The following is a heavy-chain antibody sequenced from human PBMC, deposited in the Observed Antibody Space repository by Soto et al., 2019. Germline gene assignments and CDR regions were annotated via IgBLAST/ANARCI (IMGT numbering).Heavy chain of an antibody. D-gene: IGHD2-15*01. J-gene: IGHJ6*02. Sequence: GGSLRLSCAASGFTFSNAWMNWVRQAPGKGLEWVGRIKSKTDGGTTDYAAPVKGRFTISRDDSKNTLYLQMNSLKTEDTAVYYCTTAYGVVVVAATLYYYYGMDVWGQGTTVTVSS. CDR2: IKSKTDGGTT. V-gene: IGHV3-15*07. CDR1: GFTFSNAW. CDR3: TTAYGVVVVAATLYYYYGMDV.